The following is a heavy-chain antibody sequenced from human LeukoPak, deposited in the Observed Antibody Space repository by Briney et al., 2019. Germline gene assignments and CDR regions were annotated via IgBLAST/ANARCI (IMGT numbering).Heavy chain of an antibody. CDR1: GFTFSGYS. V-gene: IGHV3-48*02. CDR2: ISGSVTTI. J-gene: IGHJ2*01. Sequence: GGSLRLSCAASGFTFSGYSFNWVRQAPGKGLEWISYISGSVTTIHYADSVKGRFTISRDKAKNSIYLQMNSLTDEDSAVYYCARDAGYSSGWSHWYLDLRGRGTLVTVSS. CDR3: ARDAGYSSGWSHWYLDL. D-gene: IGHD6-19*01.